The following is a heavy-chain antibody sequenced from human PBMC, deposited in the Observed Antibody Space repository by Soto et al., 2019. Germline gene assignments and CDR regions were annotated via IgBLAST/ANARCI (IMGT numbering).Heavy chain of an antibody. CDR1: GFTFSSYS. J-gene: IGHJ4*02. CDR3: APDMTTVTIDINY. D-gene: IGHD4-17*01. CDR2: ISSSSSYI. Sequence: EVQLVESGGGLVKPGGSLRLSCAASGFTFSSYSMNWVRQAPGKGLEWVSSISSSSSYIYYADSVKGRFTISRDNAKNSLYLQMNSLRAEDTAVYYCAPDMTTVTIDINYWGQGTLVTVSS. V-gene: IGHV3-21*01.